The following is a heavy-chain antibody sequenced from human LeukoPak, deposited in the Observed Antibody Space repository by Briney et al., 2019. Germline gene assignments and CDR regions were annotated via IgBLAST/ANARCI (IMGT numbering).Heavy chain of an antibody. CDR3: ARDRQDYYDSSGYYGDY. CDR1: GFTFSSYS. Sequence: GGSLRLSCAASGFTFSSYSMSWVRQAPGKGLEWVSSISSSSSYIYYADSVKGRFTISRDNAKNSLYLQMNSLRAEDTAVYYCARDRQDYYDSSGYYGDYWGQGTLVTVSS. D-gene: IGHD3-22*01. J-gene: IGHJ4*02. V-gene: IGHV3-21*01. CDR2: ISSSSSYI.